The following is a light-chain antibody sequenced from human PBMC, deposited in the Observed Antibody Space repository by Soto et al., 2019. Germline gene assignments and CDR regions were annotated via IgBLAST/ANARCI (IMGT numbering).Light chain of an antibody. CDR2: HAS. Sequence: QKRQSPAAQNVCRGDRGTSACRAGQSISSWLAWYQQKPGTAPKLLIYHASTLESGVPSRFSGSGSGTESALTIIRLKPEAFATVQGPQRSNPAAITFGKGTRLEIK. CDR1: QSISSW. J-gene: IGKJ5*01. V-gene: IGKV1-5*01. CDR3: PQRSNPAAIT.